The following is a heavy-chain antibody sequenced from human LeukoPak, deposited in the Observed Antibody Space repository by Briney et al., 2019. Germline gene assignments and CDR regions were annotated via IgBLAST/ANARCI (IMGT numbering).Heavy chain of an antibody. CDR3: ARDLGIAVAGGIDY. CDR2: ISYEGGTQ. J-gene: IGHJ4*02. CDR1: GVTLSPYG. Sequence: GGSLRLSCAASGVTLSPYGMHWVRQAPGKGLEWVAVISYEGGTQHYADSVKGRFIISRDNPRNTLYLQMNILRTEDTAVYYCARDLGIAVAGGIDYWGQGTLVTVSS. V-gene: IGHV3-30*03. D-gene: IGHD6-19*01.